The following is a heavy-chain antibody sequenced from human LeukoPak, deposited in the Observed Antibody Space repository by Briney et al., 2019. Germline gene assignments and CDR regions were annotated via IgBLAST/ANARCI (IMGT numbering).Heavy chain of an antibody. CDR1: GGSISSSSYY. V-gene: IGHV4-31*03. CDR3: ASSRWRYYYDSSGYQVGDAFDI. CDR2: IYYSGST. Sequence: SETLSLTCTVSGGSISSSSYYWSWIRQHPGKGLEWIGYIYYSGSTYYNPSLKSRVTISVDTSKNQFSLKLSSVTAADTAVYYCASSRWRYYYDSSGYQVGDAFDIWGQGTMVTLSS. J-gene: IGHJ3*02. D-gene: IGHD3-22*01.